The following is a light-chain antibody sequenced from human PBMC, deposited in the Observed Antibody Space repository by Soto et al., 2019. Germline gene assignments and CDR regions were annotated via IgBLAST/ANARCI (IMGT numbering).Light chain of an antibody. V-gene: IGKV3-15*01. Sequence: EAVMTQSPATLSVSPGERPTLSCRASQSVSSNLAWYQQKPGQAPRLLIYDASTSATGIPARFSGRGSGTEFTLTISSLQSEDFAVCYCQQYNTWPLTFGPGTKGDIK. J-gene: IGKJ3*01. CDR2: DAS. CDR1: QSVSSN. CDR3: QQYNTWPLT.